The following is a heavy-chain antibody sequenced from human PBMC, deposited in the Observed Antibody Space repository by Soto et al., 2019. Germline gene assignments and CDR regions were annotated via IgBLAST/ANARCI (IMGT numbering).Heavy chain of an antibody. CDR2: MNPNSGNT. CDR1: GYTFTSYD. Sequence: ASVKVSCKASGYTFTSYDINWVRQATGQGLEWMGWMNPNSGNTGYAQKFQGRVTMTRNTSISKAYMELSSLRSEDTAVYYCARVHYDILTGYSPSYYYYYMDVWGKGTTVTVSS. D-gene: IGHD3-9*01. J-gene: IGHJ6*03. V-gene: IGHV1-8*01. CDR3: ARVHYDILTGYSPSYYYYYMDV.